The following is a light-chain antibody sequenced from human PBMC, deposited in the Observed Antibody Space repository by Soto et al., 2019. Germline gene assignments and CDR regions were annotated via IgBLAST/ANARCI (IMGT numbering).Light chain of an antibody. V-gene: IGLV2-23*01. CDR1: SNDIGRYNL. Sequence: QSALIQPASVSGSPGQSITISCTGSSNDIGRYNLVSWYQKHPGKAPKFIIYEANKRPSGVSDRFSGSKSGNTASLTISGLQADDAADYYCCSFAGTSFVMFGGGSMLTVL. CDR2: EAN. CDR3: CSFAGTSFVM. J-gene: IGLJ3*02.